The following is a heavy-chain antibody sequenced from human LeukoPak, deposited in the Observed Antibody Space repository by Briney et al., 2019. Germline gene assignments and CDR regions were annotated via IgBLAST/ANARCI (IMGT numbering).Heavy chain of an antibody. CDR3: ARDGMYYYGLGRRGWFDP. V-gene: IGHV4-4*02. Sequence: SETLSLTCTVSGGSISSSNWWSWVRQPPGKGLEWIGEIYHSGSTNYNPSLKSRVTISVDKSKNQFSLKLSSVTAADTAVYYCARDGMYYYGLGRRGWFDPWGQGTLVTVSS. CDR2: IYHSGST. D-gene: IGHD3-10*01. J-gene: IGHJ5*02. CDR1: GGSISSSNW.